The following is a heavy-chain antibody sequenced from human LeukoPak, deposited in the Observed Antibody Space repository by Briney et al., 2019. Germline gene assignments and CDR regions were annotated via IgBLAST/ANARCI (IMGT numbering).Heavy chain of an antibody. V-gene: IGHV3-23*01. J-gene: IGHJ5*02. CDR2: ISGSGGNT. Sequence: GRSLRLSCAASGFTFSSYGVHWVRQAPGKGLEWVSAISGSGGNTYYADSVKGRFTISRDNSKNTLYLQMNSLRAEDTAVYYCAKMGTGSYLNWFDPWGQGTLVTVSS. D-gene: IGHD3-10*01. CDR3: AKMGTGSYLNWFDP. CDR1: GFTFSSYG.